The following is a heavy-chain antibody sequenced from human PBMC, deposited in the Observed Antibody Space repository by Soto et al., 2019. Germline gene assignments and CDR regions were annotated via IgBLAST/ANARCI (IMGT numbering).Heavy chain of an antibody. V-gene: IGHV4-4*07. D-gene: IGHD3-3*01. J-gene: IGHJ5*02. Sequence: PSETLSLTCTVTGGTISGYYWTWIRQSAGGGLEWVGLIYSSGSTNYNPSLKSRVTISLDTSMNHFSLRLSSVTAADTAVYYCARGQRFSDWFDPWGQGTLVTVSS. CDR1: GGTISGYY. CDR2: IYSSGST. CDR3: ARGQRFSDWFDP.